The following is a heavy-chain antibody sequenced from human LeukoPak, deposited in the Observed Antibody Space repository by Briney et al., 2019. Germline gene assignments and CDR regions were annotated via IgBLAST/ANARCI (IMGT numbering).Heavy chain of an antibody. J-gene: IGHJ4*02. CDR3: ASSGSYRLDY. CDR1: GFTFNTYT. V-gene: IGHV3-48*02. CDR2: ISGSSGII. Sequence: GGSLRLSCAASGFTFNTYTMNWVRQAPGKGLEWVSYISGSSGIIDYADSVRGRFIISRDNAKNSLYLQMNSLRDEDTAVYYCASSGSYRLDYWGQGTLVTVSS. D-gene: IGHD1-26*01.